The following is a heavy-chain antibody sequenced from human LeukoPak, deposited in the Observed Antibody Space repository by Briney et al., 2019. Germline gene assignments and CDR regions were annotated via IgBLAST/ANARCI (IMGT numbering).Heavy chain of an antibody. V-gene: IGHV1-2*02. Sequence: EASVKVSCKASGYTFTGYYIFWVRQAPGQGLEWMGWINPNTGGTNYAQKFQGRVTMTRDRAISTAYMELSRLRSEDMAVYYCARGYCSSTSCYYNFDYWGQGTLVTVSS. CDR2: INPNTGGT. D-gene: IGHD2-2*01. J-gene: IGHJ4*02. CDR3: ARGYCSSTSCYYNFDY. CDR1: GYTFTGYY.